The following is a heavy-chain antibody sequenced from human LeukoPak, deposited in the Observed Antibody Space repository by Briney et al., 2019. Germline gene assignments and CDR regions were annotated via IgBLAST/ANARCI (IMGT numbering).Heavy chain of an antibody. Sequence: PGGSLSPSCEASRFTFSNYWMHWVRQTPGKGLVWVSHINSYGSITDYADSVKGRFTISRDNAKNTLYLQMNSLRAEDTAVYYCVRGNYFDYWGQGTLVTVSS. V-gene: IGHV3-74*01. CDR2: INSYGSIT. CDR1: RFTFSNYW. CDR3: VRGNYFDY. J-gene: IGHJ4*02.